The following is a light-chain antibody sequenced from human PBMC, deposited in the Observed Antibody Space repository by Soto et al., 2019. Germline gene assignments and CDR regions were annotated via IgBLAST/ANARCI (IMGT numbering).Light chain of an antibody. CDR2: DAS. CDR1: QSVGGH. CDR3: QQRINWPPSIT. Sequence: EIVLTQSPATLSLSPGERATLSCRASQSVGGHLAWYQQKPGQAPRLLIYDASDRATGIPARFSGSGSETDFTLTISSLEPDDFAVYYCQQRINWPPSITFGQGTRLEIK. J-gene: IGKJ5*01. V-gene: IGKV3-11*01.